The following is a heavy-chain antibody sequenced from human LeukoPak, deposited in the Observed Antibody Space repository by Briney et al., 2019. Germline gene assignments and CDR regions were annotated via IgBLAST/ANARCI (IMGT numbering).Heavy chain of an antibody. CDR2: IYYSGST. Sequence: PSETLSLTCTVSGGSISSYYWSWIRQPPGKGLEWIGYIYYSGSTNYNPSLKNRVTISVDTSKNQFSLKLSSVTAADTAVYYCARSVYCSGGSCLYGMDVWGQGTTVTVPS. CDR3: ARSVYCSGGSCLYGMDV. J-gene: IGHJ6*02. D-gene: IGHD2-15*01. V-gene: IGHV4-59*08. CDR1: GGSISSYY.